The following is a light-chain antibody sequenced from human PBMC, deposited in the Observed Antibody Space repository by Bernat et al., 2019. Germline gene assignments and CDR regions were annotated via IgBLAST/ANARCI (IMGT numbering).Light chain of an antibody. CDR2: DVY. CDR1: NNDLHTYNY. V-gene: IGLV2-14*03. J-gene: IGLJ2*01. CDR3: SSDVRAGIVF. Sequence: QSALTQPASVSGSPGQSITISCTGTNNDLHTYNYVSWYQVHPARAPKLIIYDVYRRPSGISGRFFGSKSSNTASLTISGLQADDEAYYYCSSDVRAGIVFFGGGTMLTVL.